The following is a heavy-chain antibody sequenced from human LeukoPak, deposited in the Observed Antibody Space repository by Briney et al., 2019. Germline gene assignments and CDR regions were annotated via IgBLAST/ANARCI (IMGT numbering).Heavy chain of an antibody. Sequence: PGASLRLSCAASEFTFSNYVMHWVRQAPGKGLEWVALIWSDGSNKYYADSVKGRFTISRDNSKNTLYLQMNSLRAEDTSVYFCARDEGYTYGHPLDYWGQGTLVTVSS. CDR2: IWSDGSNK. V-gene: IGHV3-33*01. CDR3: ARDEGYTYGHPLDY. J-gene: IGHJ4*02. D-gene: IGHD5-18*01. CDR1: EFTFSNYV.